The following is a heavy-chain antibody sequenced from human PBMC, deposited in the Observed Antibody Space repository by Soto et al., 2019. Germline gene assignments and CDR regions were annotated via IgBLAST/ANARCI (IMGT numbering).Heavy chain of an antibody. CDR1: GVSISSYY. CDR3: ARDTGDGTFDF. D-gene: IGHD7-27*01. J-gene: IGHJ4*02. Sequence: SETLSLTCTVSGVSISSYYWSWIRQPPGKGLEWIGSIFYTENTDYNPSLKSRVTISIDTSKKQFSLNLRSVTAADTAVYYCARDTGDGTFDFWGQGTLVTVSS. CDR2: IFYTENT. V-gene: IGHV4-59*01.